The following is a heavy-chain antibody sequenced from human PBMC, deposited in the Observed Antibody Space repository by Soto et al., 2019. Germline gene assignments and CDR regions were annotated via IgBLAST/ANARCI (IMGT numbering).Heavy chain of an antibody. CDR1: GFTFSSYA. CDR3: ARGPRDLRLGELSLFDY. D-gene: IGHD3-16*02. CDR2: ISYDGSNK. Sequence: GGSLRLSCAASGFTFSSYAMHWVRQAPGKGLEWVAVISYDGSNKYYADSVKGRFTISRDNSKNTLYLQMNSLRAEDTAVYYCARGPRDLRLGELSLFDYWGQGTLVTVSS. V-gene: IGHV3-30-3*01. J-gene: IGHJ4*02.